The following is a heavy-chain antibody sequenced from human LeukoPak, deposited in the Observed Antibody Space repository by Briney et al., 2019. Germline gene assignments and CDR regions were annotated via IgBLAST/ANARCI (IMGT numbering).Heavy chain of an antibody. V-gene: IGHV3-30*02. Sequence: GGSLRLSCATSGFNFNKYGMHWGRQAPGKGLEWVAYIRYDGSDKHYGDSVKGRFTISRDDSKNTLYLQMSSLRAEDTAVYYCAKDWDYNFWSNYDHWGQGILVTVSS. CDR3: AKDWDYNFWSNYDH. D-gene: IGHD3-3*01. CDR1: GFNFNKYG. J-gene: IGHJ4*02. CDR2: IRYDGSDK.